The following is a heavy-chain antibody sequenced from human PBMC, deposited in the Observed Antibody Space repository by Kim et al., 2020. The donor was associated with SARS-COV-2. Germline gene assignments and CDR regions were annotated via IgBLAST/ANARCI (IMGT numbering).Heavy chain of an antibody. Sequence: SVKVSCKASGGTFSSYAISWVRQAPGQGLEWMGGIIPIFGTANYAQKFQGRVTITADESTSTAYMELSSLRSEDTAVYYCAREPRGYSYGGPEGYWGQGTLVTVSS. J-gene: IGHJ4*02. CDR1: GGTFSSYA. D-gene: IGHD5-18*01. CDR2: IIPIFGTA. V-gene: IGHV1-69*13. CDR3: AREPRGYSYGGPEGY.